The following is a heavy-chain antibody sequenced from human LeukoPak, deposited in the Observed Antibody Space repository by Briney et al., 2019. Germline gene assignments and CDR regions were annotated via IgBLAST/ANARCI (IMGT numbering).Heavy chain of an antibody. V-gene: IGHV3-30-3*01. CDR3: ARDLAEVGALDY. CDR1: GFTFSSYA. J-gene: IGHJ4*02. D-gene: IGHD1-26*01. CDR2: ISYDGSNK. Sequence: QPGGSLRLSCAASGFTFSSYAMHWVRQAPGKGLEWVAVISYDGSNKYYADSVKGRFTISRDNSKNTLYLQMNSLRAEDTAVYYCARDLAEVGALDYWGQGTLVTVSS.